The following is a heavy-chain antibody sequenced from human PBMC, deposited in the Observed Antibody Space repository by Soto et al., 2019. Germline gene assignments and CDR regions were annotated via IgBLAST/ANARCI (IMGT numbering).Heavy chain of an antibody. D-gene: IGHD6-19*01. CDR2: ISSSSSTI. J-gene: IGHJ2*01. V-gene: IGHV3-48*01. CDR1: GFTFSSYS. Sequence: EVQLVESGGGLVQPGGSLRLSCAASGFTFSSYSMNWVRQAPGEGLEWVSYISSSSSTIYYADSVKGRFTISRDNAKNSMYLQMNSLRAEDTAVYYCARDLGSSGWYGSGYFDLWGRGTLVTVSS. CDR3: ARDLGSSGWYGSGYFDL.